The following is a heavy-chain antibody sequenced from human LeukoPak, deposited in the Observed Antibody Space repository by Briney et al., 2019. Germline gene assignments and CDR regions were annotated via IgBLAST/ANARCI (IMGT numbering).Heavy chain of an antibody. CDR1: GFTFSSYW. V-gene: IGHV3-23*01. CDR2: ISGSGGST. Sequence: PGGSLRLSCAASGFTFSSYWMHWVRQAPGKGLEWVSAISGSGGSTYYADSVKGRFTISRDNSKNTLYLQMNSLRAEDTAVYYCANYNDYGDYGSYYYYYYGMDVWGQGTTVTVSS. J-gene: IGHJ6*02. D-gene: IGHD4-17*01. CDR3: ANYNDYGDYGSYYYYYYGMDV.